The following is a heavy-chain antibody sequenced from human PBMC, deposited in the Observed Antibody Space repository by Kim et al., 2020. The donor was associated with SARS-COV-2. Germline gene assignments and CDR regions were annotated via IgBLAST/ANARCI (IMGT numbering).Heavy chain of an antibody. CDR3: ALVPAAMGDDY. D-gene: IGHD2-2*01. CDR2: INTNTGNP. J-gene: IGHJ4*02. Sequence: ASVKVSCQDSGYTFTSYAMNWVRQAPGQGLEWKGWINTNTGNPTYAQGFTGRFVFSLDTSVSTAYLQISSLKAEDTAVYYCALVPAAMGDDYWGQGTLVTVSS. CDR1: GYTFTSYA. V-gene: IGHV7-4-1*02.